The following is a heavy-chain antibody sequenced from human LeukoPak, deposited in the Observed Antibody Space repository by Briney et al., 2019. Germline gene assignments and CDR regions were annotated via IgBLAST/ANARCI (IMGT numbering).Heavy chain of an antibody. V-gene: IGHV3-7*01. CDR3: ARDGVVRYFDLHGD. CDR2: IKQDGSEK. CDR1: GFTFSSYW. Sequence: GGSLRLSCAASGFTFSSYWMSWVRQAPGKGLEWVANIKQDGSEKYYVDSVKGRFTISRDNAKNSLYLQMNSLRAEDTAVYYCARDGVVRYFDLHGDWGQGTLVTVSS. D-gene: IGHD3-9*01. J-gene: IGHJ4*02.